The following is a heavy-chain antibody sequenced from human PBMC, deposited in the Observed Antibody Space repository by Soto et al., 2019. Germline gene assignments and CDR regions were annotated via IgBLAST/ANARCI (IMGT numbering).Heavy chain of an antibody. D-gene: IGHD2-8*01. CDR3: ARDGTYCTNGVCFVYYMDV. Sequence: ESGGGVVQPGRSLRLSCAASGFTFSSYGMHWVRQAPGKGLEWVVVIWYDGSNKYYADSVKGRFTISRDNSKNTLYLQMNSLRAEDTAVYYCARDGTYCTNGVCFVYYMDVWGKGTTVTVSS. CDR1: GFTFSSYG. CDR2: IWYDGSNK. V-gene: IGHV3-33*01. J-gene: IGHJ6*03.